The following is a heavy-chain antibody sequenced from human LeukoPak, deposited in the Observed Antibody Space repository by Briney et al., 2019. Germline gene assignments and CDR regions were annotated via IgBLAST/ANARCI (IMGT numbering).Heavy chain of an antibody. V-gene: IGHV3-9*01. CDR3: AKDRSGRSSYYYYMDV. CDR1: GFTFDDYA. D-gene: IGHD6-25*01. CDR2: ISWNSGSI. Sequence: GRSLRLSCAASGFTFDDYAMHWVRQAPGKGLEGGSGISWNSGSIVYADSVKGRFTISRDNAKNSLYMQMNSLRAEDTALYYCAKDRSGRSSYYYYMDVWGKGTTVTVSS. J-gene: IGHJ6*03.